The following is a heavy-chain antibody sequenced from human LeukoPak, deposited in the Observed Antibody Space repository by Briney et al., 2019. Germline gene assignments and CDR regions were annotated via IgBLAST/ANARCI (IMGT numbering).Heavy chain of an antibody. CDR3: ARGFRSVTTWGYFDY. D-gene: IGHD4-17*01. Sequence: AGGSLRLSCAASGFIFDNYGLHWVRQAPGKGLEWVSVISYDGRNIYYADSVKGRFTISRDNSRNTLSLQMNSLRVDDTAVYYCARGFRSVTTWGYFDYWGQGALVTVSS. J-gene: IGHJ4*02. CDR2: ISYDGRNI. CDR1: GFIFDNYG. V-gene: IGHV3-30*03.